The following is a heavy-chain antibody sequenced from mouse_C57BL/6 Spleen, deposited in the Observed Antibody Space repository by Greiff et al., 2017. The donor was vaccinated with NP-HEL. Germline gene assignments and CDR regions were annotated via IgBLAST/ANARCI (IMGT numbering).Heavy chain of an antibody. V-gene: IGHV1-80*01. J-gene: IGHJ2*01. Sequence: QVQLQQSGAELVKPGASVKISCKASGYAFSSYWMNWVKQRPGKGLEWIGQIYPGDGDTNYNGKFKGKATLTADKSSSTAYMQLSSLTSEDSAVYFCARRDYYGSSYDFDYWGQGTTLTVSS. D-gene: IGHD1-1*01. CDR1: GYAFSSYW. CDR3: ARRDYYGSSYDFDY. CDR2: IYPGDGDT.